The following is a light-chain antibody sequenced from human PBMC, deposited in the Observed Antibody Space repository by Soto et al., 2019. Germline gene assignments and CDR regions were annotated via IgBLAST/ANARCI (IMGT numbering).Light chain of an antibody. Sequence: EIVLTQSPGTLSLSPVERATLSCRASQSVSNNYLAWYQQKPGQAPRLLIYGASNRATGIPDRFSGSGSGTDFTLTISRLEPEDFALYYCHQYNSWPPGTFGQGTKVDIK. CDR3: HQYNSWPPGT. V-gene: IGKV3-20*01. J-gene: IGKJ2*01. CDR2: GAS. CDR1: QSVSNNY.